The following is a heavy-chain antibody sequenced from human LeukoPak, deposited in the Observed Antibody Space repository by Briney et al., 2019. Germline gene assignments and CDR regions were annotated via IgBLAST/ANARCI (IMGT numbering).Heavy chain of an antibody. Sequence: GGSLRLSCAVSGFTFSSYAMSWVREAPGKGLEWVSAISGSGGSTYYADSVKGRFTISRDNSKNTLYLQMNSLRAEDTAVYYCAKDGGWLRFGRRWGQGTLVTVSS. CDR3: AKDGGWLRFGRR. CDR2: ISGSGGST. D-gene: IGHD5-12*01. CDR1: GFTFSSYA. V-gene: IGHV3-23*01. J-gene: IGHJ4*02.